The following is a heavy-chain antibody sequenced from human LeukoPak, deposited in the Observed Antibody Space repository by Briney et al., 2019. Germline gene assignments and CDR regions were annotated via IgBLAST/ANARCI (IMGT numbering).Heavy chain of an antibody. CDR2: INPNSGGT. Sequence: ASVKVSCKASGYPFIGNYIHWVRQAPGQGLEWMGWINPNSGGTQYSQRFQGRVTLTRDTSITTGYMELSGLTSDDTAVYYCASLSYYDLSGYFYWGQGTLVTVSS. D-gene: IGHD3-22*01. V-gene: IGHV1-2*02. CDR3: ASLSYYDLSGYFY. CDR1: GYPFIGNY. J-gene: IGHJ4*02.